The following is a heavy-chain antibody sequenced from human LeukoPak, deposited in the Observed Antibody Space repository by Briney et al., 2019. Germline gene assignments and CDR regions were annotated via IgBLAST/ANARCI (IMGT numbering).Heavy chain of an antibody. Sequence: GGSLTLSCAASRFTLDDYSMNWVGQAPGKGREWVSGISWNSGSIGYAVSVKGRFTISRDNAKNSLYLQMNSLRAEDTAFYYCAKGRQQWYTFDIWGQGTMVTVSS. CDR1: RFTLDDYS. V-gene: IGHV3-9*01. D-gene: IGHD6-19*01. CDR2: ISWNSGSI. J-gene: IGHJ3*02. CDR3: AKGRQQWYTFDI.